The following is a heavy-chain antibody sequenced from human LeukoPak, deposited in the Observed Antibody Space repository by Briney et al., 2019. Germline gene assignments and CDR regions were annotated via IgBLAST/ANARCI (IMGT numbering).Heavy chain of an antibody. CDR1: GFTFSSYS. J-gene: IGHJ4*02. V-gene: IGHV3-21*01. CDR3: ARESRRVGEGDFDY. CDR2: ISSSSSYI. D-gene: IGHD1-26*01. Sequence: KSGGSLRLSCAGSGFTFSSYSMNWVRQAPGKGLEWVSSISSSSSYIYYADSVKGRFTISRDNAKNSLYLQMNSLRAEDTAVYYCARESRRVGEGDFDYWGQGTLVTVSS.